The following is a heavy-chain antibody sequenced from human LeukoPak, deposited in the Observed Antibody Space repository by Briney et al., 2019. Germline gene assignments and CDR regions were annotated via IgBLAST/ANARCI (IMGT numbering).Heavy chain of an antibody. Sequence: PGGSLRLSCAASGFTFSSYGMHWVRQAPGKGLEWVVFIRYDGSNKYYADSVKGRFTISRDNSKNTLYLQMNSLRAEDTAVYYCAKIAAAAWDAFDIWGQGTMVTVSS. CDR1: GFTFSSYG. J-gene: IGHJ3*02. D-gene: IGHD6-13*01. CDR3: AKIAAAAWDAFDI. V-gene: IGHV3-30*02. CDR2: IRYDGSNK.